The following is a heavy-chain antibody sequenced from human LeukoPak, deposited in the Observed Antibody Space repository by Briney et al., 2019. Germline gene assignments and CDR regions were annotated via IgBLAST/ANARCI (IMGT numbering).Heavy chain of an antibody. J-gene: IGHJ4*02. V-gene: IGHV4-59*01. CDR1: GVSISSYY. D-gene: IGHD6-19*01. CDR2: IYYSGNT. Sequence: SETLSLICTVSGVSISSYYWSWIRQPPGKGLEWIGYIYYSGNTNYNPSLKSRVTISVDTSKNQFSLKLSSVTAADTAVYYCARFKRAGGWSYFDYWGQGTLVTVSS. CDR3: ARFKRAGGWSYFDY.